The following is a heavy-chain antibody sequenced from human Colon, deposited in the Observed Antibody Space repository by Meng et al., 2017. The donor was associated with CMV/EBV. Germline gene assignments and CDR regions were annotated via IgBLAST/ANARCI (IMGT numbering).Heavy chain of an antibody. J-gene: IGHJ3*01. V-gene: IGHV1-69*10. Sequence: SVKVSCKTSGLTFGSSAIRWVRQAPGQGLEWMGGIIPFLGVPKYTEKFQGRATFTADTSTSTAYMELSSLRSEDTAMYYCATSSCVTAVTCAVALEPKDAFDVWGQGTMVTVSS. CDR3: ATSSCVTAVTCAVALEPKDAFDV. CDR1: GLTFGSSA. CDR2: IIPFLGVP. D-gene: IGHD2-21*02.